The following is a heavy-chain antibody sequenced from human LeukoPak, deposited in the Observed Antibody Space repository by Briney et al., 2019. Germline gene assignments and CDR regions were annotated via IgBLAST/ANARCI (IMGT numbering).Heavy chain of an antibody. J-gene: IGHJ4*02. CDR2: IYYSGST. D-gene: IGHD3-16*02. CDR1: GGSISSSSYY. Sequence: PSETLSLTCTVSGGSISSSSYYWGWIRQPPGKGLEWIGSIYYSGSTYYNPSLKSRVTISVDTSKNQFSLKLSSVTAADTAVYYCARRPEGYDYVWGSYRSSYFDYWGQGTLVTVSS. CDR3: ARRPEGYDYVWGSYRSSYFDY. V-gene: IGHV4-39*01.